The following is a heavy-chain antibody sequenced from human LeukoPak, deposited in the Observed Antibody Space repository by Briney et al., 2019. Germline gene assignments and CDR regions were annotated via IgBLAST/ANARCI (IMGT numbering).Heavy chain of an antibody. CDR2: ISGSGGST. CDR1: GFTFSSYA. V-gene: IGHV3-23*01. D-gene: IGHD2-2*02. J-gene: IGHJ4*02. CDR3: AKAYCSSTSCYTDY. Sequence: GGSLRLSCAASGFTFSSYAMSWVRQAPGKGLEWVSAISGSGGSTYYADSVKGRFTISRDNSKNTLYLQMTSLRAEDTAVYYCAKAYCSSTSCYTDYWGQGTLVTASS.